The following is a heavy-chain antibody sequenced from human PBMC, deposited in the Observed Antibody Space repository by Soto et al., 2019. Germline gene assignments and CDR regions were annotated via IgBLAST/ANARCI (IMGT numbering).Heavy chain of an antibody. CDR1: GGSFSGYY. CDR3: ARVKTYGSGSYYNVNYYYGMDV. CDR2: INHSGST. D-gene: IGHD3-10*01. J-gene: IGHJ6*02. Sequence: SETLSLTCAVYGGSFSGYYWSWIRQPPGKGLEWIGEINHSGSTNYNPSLKSRVTISVDTSKNQFSLKLSSVTPADTAVYYCARVKTYGSGSYYNVNYYYGMDVWGQGTTVTVSS. V-gene: IGHV4-34*01.